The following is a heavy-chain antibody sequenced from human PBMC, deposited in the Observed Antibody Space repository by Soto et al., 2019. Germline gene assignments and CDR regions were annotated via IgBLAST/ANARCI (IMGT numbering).Heavy chain of an antibody. J-gene: IGHJ4*02. CDR1: GFTFSDFY. D-gene: IGHD2-15*01. V-gene: IGHV3-11*06. CDR3: ARSVDLDY. CDR2: ISLSRGYT. Sequence: GGSLRLSCVASGFTFSDFYMSWIRQAPGKGLEWVSYISLSRGYTKYADSVKGRFTISRDNAKNSLYLQMSSLRAEDTAVYYCARSVDLDYWRQGTLVTVSS.